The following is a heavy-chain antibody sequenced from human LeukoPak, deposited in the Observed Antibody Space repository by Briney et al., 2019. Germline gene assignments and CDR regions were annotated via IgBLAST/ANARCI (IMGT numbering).Heavy chain of an antibody. CDR1: GYTLTGYY. Sequence: ASVKVSCKASGYTLTGYYMHWVRQAPGQGLEWMGWINPDSGGTNYAQKFQGRVTMSRDTSIRTAYMELSRLRSDDTAVYYCARGVFCSSSSCPDYFDYWGQGTLVTVSS. V-gene: IGHV1-2*02. CDR3: ARGVFCSSSSCPDYFDY. D-gene: IGHD2-2*01. CDR2: INPDSGGT. J-gene: IGHJ4*02.